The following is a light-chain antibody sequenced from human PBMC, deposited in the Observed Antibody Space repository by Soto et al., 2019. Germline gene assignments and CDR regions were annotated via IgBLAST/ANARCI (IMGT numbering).Light chain of an antibody. Sequence: QSVLTQPPSVSGAPGQRVTISCTGSSSNIGAGYDIHWYQQLPGAAPQLLISGNSNRPSGVPDRFSGSKSGTSASLAIAGLQAEDEADYYCQSYDTSLRGSVFGGGTKVTVL. J-gene: IGLJ2*01. CDR3: QSYDTSLRGSV. CDR1: SSNIGAGYD. CDR2: GNS. V-gene: IGLV1-40*01.